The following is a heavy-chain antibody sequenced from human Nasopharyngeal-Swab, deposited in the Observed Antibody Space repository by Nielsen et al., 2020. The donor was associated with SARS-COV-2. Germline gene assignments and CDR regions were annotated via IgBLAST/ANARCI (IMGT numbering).Heavy chain of an antibody. Sequence: GGSLRLSCAASGFTFSSYEMNWVRQAPGKGLEWVSYISSSGSTIYYADSVKGRFTISRDNAKNSLYLQMNSLRAEDTAVYYCARDPRDGYNSPWFDPWGQGTLVPSPQ. D-gene: IGHD5-24*01. CDR2: ISSSGSTI. V-gene: IGHV3-48*03. CDR1: GFTFSSYE. J-gene: IGHJ5*02. CDR3: ARDPRDGYNSPWFDP.